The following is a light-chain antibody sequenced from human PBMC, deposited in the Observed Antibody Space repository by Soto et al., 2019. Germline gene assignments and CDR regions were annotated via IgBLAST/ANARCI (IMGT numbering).Light chain of an antibody. CDR2: DAS. CDR1: QSISSD. V-gene: IGKV3-11*01. J-gene: IGKJ1*01. CDR3: QHRSDFTWT. Sequence: EIVLTQSPATLSLSPGERATLSCRASQSISSDLAWYQQKPGQAPRLLIYDASTRATGIPARFSASGSGTEFTLTISSLEPEDFAVYYCQHRSDFTWTFGQGTKVDI.